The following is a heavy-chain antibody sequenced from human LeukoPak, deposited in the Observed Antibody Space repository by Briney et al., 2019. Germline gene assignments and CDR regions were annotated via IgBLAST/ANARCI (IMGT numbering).Heavy chain of an antibody. J-gene: IGHJ2*01. CDR3: ARGGWSLDL. CDR2: NYYSGTT. V-gene: IGHV4-59*01. D-gene: IGHD1-26*01. Sequence: SETLSLTCTVSGGSMTGSYWSWIRQSPGKGLEWIGYNYYSGTTNYNPPLKSRVTISVDTSKNQFSLKLTSVTAADTAVYFCARGGWSLDLWGRGTLVAVSS. CDR1: GGSMTGSY.